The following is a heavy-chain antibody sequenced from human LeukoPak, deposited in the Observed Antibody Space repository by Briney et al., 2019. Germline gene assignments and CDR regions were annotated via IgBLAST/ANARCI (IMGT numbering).Heavy chain of an antibody. Sequence: GGSLRLSCTASGLTFSTSGFNWVRQAPGKGLEWVASIGPTGSDRHHADSIKGRFTISRDNANNFLYLQMNSLRAEDTAVYYCATETNGRHYDYWGQGTLLTVSS. CDR3: ATETNGRHYDY. V-gene: IGHV3-21*06. CDR2: IGPTGSDR. J-gene: IGHJ4*02. D-gene: IGHD1-14*01. CDR1: GLTFSTSG.